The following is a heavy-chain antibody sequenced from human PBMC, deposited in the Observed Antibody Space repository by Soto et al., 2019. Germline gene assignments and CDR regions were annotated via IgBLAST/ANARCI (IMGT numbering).Heavy chain of an antibody. CDR3: AKGSIEYSASVDY. CDR1: GFSFNSYA. V-gene: IGHV3-23*01. J-gene: IGHJ4*02. D-gene: IGHD5-12*01. Sequence: EVQLLESGGGLIQPGGSLRLSCSASGFSFNSYAMMWVRQAPGKGLEWVSVISGSGGSSYFADSAKGRFTLSRDNSKNMLYLEMNSLRAEDTARYFCAKGSIEYSASVDYWGQGTLVIVSS. CDR2: ISGSGGSS.